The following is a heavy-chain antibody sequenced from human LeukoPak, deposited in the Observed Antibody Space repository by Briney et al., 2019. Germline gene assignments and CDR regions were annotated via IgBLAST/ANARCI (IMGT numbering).Heavy chain of an antibody. V-gene: IGHV4-59*01. CDR1: GGSISSYY. Sequence: SETLSLTCTVSGGSISSYYWSWIRQPPGKGLEWIGYIYYSGSTNYNPSLKSRVTISADTSKNQFSLKLSSVTAADTAVYYCARGFDLTHYDAFDIWGQGTMVTVSS. D-gene: IGHD3-3*01. CDR3: ARGFDLTHYDAFDI. J-gene: IGHJ3*02. CDR2: IYYSGST.